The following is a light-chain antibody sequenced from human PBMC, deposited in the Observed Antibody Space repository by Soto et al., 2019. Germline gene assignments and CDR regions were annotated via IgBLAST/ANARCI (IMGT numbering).Light chain of an antibody. V-gene: IGKV1-33*01. CDR2: DVF. CDR1: QDISKY. Sequence: DIQMTPSASSLPASVGDTVTISCQASQDISKYLNWFQQKPGKAPKLLIYDVFNVETGVPSRFRGRGSGKDFTLIISNLQPEDFATYYCQQYDQLPITFGGGTKVDI. CDR3: QQYDQLPIT. J-gene: IGKJ4*01.